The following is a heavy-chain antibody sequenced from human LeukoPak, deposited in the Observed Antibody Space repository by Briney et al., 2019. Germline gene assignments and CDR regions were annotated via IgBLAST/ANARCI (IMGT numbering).Heavy chain of an antibody. CDR1: GFTFSSYW. Sequence: GGSLRLSCAASGFTFSSYWMSWVRQAPGKGLEWVANIKQDGSEKYYVDSVNGRFTISRDNAKNSLYLQMNSLRAEDTAVYCCARRDYGSGSYPFDYWGQGTLVTVSS. V-gene: IGHV3-7*01. CDR2: IKQDGSEK. CDR3: ARRDYGSGSYPFDY. D-gene: IGHD3-10*01. J-gene: IGHJ4*02.